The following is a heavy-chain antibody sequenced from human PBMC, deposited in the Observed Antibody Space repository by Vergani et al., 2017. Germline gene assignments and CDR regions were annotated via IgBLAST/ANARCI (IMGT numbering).Heavy chain of an antibody. CDR2: IIPIFGTA. J-gene: IGHJ1*01. CDR3: ASQLSGGYDSDKYFQH. D-gene: IGHD3-22*01. V-gene: IGHV1-69*01. CDR1: GGTFSSYA. Sequence: QVQLVQSGAEVKKPGSSVKVSCKASGGTFSSYAISWVRQAPGQGLEWMGGIIPIFGTANYAQKFQGRVTITADESTSTAYMELSSLRSEDTAVYYCASQLSGGYDSDKYFQHWGQGTLVTVSS.